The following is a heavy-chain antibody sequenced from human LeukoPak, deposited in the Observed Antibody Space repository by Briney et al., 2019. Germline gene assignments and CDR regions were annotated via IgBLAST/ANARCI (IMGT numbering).Heavy chain of an antibody. J-gene: IGHJ4*02. CDR3: ARDSGSMITFGGVIVE. D-gene: IGHD3-16*02. CDR2: ISSNGGST. CDR1: GFTFSSYA. Sequence: GGSLRLSCAASGFTFSSYAMHWVRQAPGKGLEYVSAISSNGGSTYYANSVKGRFTISRDNSKNTLYLQMNSLRAEDTAVYYCARDSGSMITFGGVIVEWGQGTLVTVSS. V-gene: IGHV3-64*01.